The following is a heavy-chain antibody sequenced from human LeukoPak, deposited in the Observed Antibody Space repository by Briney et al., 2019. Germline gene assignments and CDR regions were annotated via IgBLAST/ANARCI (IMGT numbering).Heavy chain of an antibody. V-gene: IGHV4-39*02. CDR3: ARDGYNPIDY. Sequence: KPSETLSLTCTVSGGSISGSSYYWGWIRQPPGNGLEWIGTIYYSGSTYYNSSLKSRATISVDTSKNQFSLRLNSVTAADTAVYYCARDGYNPIDYWGQGTLVSVSS. CDR2: IYYSGST. D-gene: IGHD5-24*01. CDR1: GGSISGSSYY. J-gene: IGHJ4*02.